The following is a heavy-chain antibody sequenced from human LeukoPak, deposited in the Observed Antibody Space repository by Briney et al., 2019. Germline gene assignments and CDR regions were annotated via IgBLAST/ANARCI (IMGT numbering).Heavy chain of an antibody. J-gene: IGHJ4*02. Sequence: SCKASGYTFTSYAMSWVRQAPGKGLEWVSAISGSGGSTYYADSVKGRFTISRDNSKNTLYLQMNSLRAEDTAVYYCAKELAYYAPGAAFDYWGQGTLVTVSS. D-gene: IGHD2/OR15-2a*01. V-gene: IGHV3-23*01. CDR2: ISGSGGST. CDR1: GYTFTSYA. CDR3: AKELAYYAPGAAFDY.